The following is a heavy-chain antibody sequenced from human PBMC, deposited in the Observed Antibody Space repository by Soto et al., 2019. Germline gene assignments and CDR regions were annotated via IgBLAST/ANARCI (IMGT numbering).Heavy chain of an antibody. CDR2: INHSGST. J-gene: IGHJ5*02. V-gene: IGHV4-34*01. CDR1: GGSFSGYY. Sequence: TSETLSLTCAVYGGSFSGYYWSWIRQPPGKGLEWIGEINHSGSTNYNPSLKSRVTISVDTSKNQFSLKLSSVTAADTAVYYCARGQLYYYGSGSYYWFDPWGQGTLVTVSS. CDR3: ARGQLYYYGSGSYYWFDP. D-gene: IGHD3-10*01.